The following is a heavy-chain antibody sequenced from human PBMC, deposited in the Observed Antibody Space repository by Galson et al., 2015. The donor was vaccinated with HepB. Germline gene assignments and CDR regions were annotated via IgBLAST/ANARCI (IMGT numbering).Heavy chain of an antibody. CDR2: IYAVGTT. Sequence: SLRLPCATLGITFRTYAMNWVRQAPGKGLEGVSNIYAVGTTSYADSVKGRFTIPRDNSKNTLYLQINSLRVDETAVYYCAKVTAAADTRFFEYWGPGTLVTVSS. D-gene: IGHD2-15*01. J-gene: IGHJ4*02. CDR1: GITFRTYA. V-gene: IGHV3-23*01. CDR3: AKVTAAADTRFFEY.